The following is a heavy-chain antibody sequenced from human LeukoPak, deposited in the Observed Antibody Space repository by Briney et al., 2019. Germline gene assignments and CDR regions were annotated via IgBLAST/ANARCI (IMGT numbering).Heavy chain of an antibody. J-gene: IGHJ4*02. Sequence: SGPTLVKPTRTLTLTCTFSGFSLSTSGVGVGWIRQPPGKALEWLALIYWDDYKRYSPSLKSRLTITKDTSKNQVVLTMTNMDPVDTATYYCAHRDPRIAAAGMVYWGQGTLVTVSS. CDR2: IYWDDYK. CDR1: GFSLSTSGVG. D-gene: IGHD6-13*01. V-gene: IGHV2-5*02. CDR3: AHRDPRIAAAGMVY.